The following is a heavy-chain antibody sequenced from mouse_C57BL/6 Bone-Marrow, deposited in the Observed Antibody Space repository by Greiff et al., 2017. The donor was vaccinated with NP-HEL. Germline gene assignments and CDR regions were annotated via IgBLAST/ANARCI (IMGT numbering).Heavy chain of an antibody. CDR3: AQTAQATKGYYFDY. CDR1: GYTFTSYW. Sequence: QVQLQQPGAELVRPGSSVKLSCKASGYTFTSYWMDWVKQRPGQGLEWIGNIYPSDSETHYNQKFKDKATLTVDKSSSTAYMQLSSLTSEDSAVYYCAQTAQATKGYYFDYWGQGTTLTVSS. V-gene: IGHV1-61*01. D-gene: IGHD3-2*02. J-gene: IGHJ2*01. CDR2: IYPSDSET.